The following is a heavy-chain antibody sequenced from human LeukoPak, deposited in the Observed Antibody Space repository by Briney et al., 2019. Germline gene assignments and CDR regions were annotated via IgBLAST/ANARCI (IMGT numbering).Heavy chain of an antibody. CDR2: MNPNSGDT. V-gene: IGHV1-8*01. CDR1: GYTFTSYD. J-gene: IGHJ6*02. CDR3: ARGTRTMVRGVIKNYYYYGMDV. Sequence: ASVKVSCKASGYTFTSYDINWVRQATGQGLEWMGWMNPNSGDTGYAQKFQGRVTMTRNTSISTAYMELSSLGSEDTAVYYCARGTRTMVRGVIKNYYYYGMDVWGQGATVTVSS. D-gene: IGHD3-10*01.